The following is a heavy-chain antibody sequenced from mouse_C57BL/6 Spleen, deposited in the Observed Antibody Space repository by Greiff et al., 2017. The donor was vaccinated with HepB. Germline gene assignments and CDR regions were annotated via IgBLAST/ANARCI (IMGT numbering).Heavy chain of an antibody. CDR1: GYTFTEYT. Sequence: VQLQQSGAELVKPGASVKLSCKASGYTFTEYTIHWVKQRSGQGLEWIGWFYPGSGSIKYNEKFKDKATLTADKSSSTVYMELSRLTSEDSAVYAGARHEEASPYGSYGAMDYWGQGTSVTVSS. J-gene: IGHJ4*01. V-gene: IGHV1-62-2*01. CDR2: FYPGSGSI. D-gene: IGHD2-1*01. CDR3: ARHEEASPYGSYGAMDY.